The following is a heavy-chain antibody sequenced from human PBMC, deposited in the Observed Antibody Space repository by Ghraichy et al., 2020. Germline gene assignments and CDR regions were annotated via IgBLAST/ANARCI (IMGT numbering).Heavy chain of an antibody. CDR2: IYHSGST. Sequence: SETLSLTCTVSGYSISSGYYWGWIRQPPGKGLEWIGSIYHSGSTYYNPSLKSRVTISVDTSKNQFSLKLSSVTAADTAVYYCAQGDTAMAQGYYWGQGTLVTVSS. CDR3: AQGDTAMAQGYY. V-gene: IGHV4-38-2*02. CDR1: GYSISSGYY. D-gene: IGHD5-18*01. J-gene: IGHJ4*02.